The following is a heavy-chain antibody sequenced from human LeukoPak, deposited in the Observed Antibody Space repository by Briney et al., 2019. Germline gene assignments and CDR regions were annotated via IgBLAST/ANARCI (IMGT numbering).Heavy chain of an antibody. J-gene: IGHJ4*02. D-gene: IGHD3-22*01. CDR1: GFTFSSYS. Sequence: GGSLRLSCAASGFTFSSYSMNWVRQAPGEGLEWVSAMSGSGGMTYSADSVKGRFTISRDNSKDTLYLQMNSLRAEDTAVYYCAKGPFFYYDASGYNYFESWGQGTLVTVSS. CDR3: AKGPFFYYDASGYNYFES. CDR2: MSGSGGMT. V-gene: IGHV3-23*01.